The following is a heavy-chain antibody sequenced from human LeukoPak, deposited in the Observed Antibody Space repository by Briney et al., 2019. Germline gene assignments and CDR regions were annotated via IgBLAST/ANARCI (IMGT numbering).Heavy chain of an antibody. D-gene: IGHD3-3*01. CDR1: GFTFSNYA. Sequence: PGGSLRLSCAASGFTFSNYAMSWVRQAPGKGLEWVSAISGSGGSTYYADSVKGRFTISRDNSKNTLYLQMNSLRAEDTAVYYCAVGSYYDFWSGPFDCWGQGTLVTVSS. CDR2: ISGSGGST. CDR3: AVGSYYDFWSGPFDC. V-gene: IGHV3-23*01. J-gene: IGHJ4*02.